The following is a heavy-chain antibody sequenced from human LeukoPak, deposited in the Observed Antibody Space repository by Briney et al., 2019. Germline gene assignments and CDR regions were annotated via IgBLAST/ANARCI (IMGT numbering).Heavy chain of an antibody. V-gene: IGHV3-30*02. CDR3: AKIFAGYGHTFDY. D-gene: IGHD5-18*01. Sequence: PGGSLRLSCAASGFTFSSYGMHWVRQAPGKGLEWVAFIRYDGSNKHYADSVKGRFTISRDNSENTLYLQMNSLRAEDTAVYYCAKIFAGYGHTFDYWGQGTLVTVSS. CDR1: GFTFSSYG. J-gene: IGHJ4*02. CDR2: IRYDGSNK.